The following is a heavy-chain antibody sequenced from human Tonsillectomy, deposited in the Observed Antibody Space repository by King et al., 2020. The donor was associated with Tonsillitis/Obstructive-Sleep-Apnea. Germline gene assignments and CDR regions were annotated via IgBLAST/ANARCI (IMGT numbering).Heavy chain of an antibody. Sequence: VQLVESGGGLVQPGGSLRLSCAASGFTFSSYWMHWVRQAPGKGLVWVSHINSDGSSTTYAESVKGRFTISRDNAKNTLYLQMNRLRGEDTAVYYCTRDLDYESSVYYAYWGQGTLVTVSS. CDR3: TRDLDYESSVYYAY. J-gene: IGHJ4*02. D-gene: IGHD3-22*01. CDR2: INSDGSST. CDR1: GFTFSSYW. V-gene: IGHV3-74*01.